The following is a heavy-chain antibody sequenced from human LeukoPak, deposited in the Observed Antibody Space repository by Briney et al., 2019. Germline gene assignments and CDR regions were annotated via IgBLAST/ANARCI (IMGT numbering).Heavy chain of an antibody. CDR2: IYSGGST. CDR3: ARGGGWLDY. V-gene: IGHV3-53*01. J-gene: IGHJ4*02. D-gene: IGHD6-19*01. Sequence: GGSLRLSCAASGFTFSSNYMSWVRQAPGKGLEWVAVIYSGGSTFYADAVKGRCTISTDNSKNNLFLLMNSLRAEDTAVDYCARGGGWLDYWGQGTLVTVSS. CDR1: GFTFSSNY.